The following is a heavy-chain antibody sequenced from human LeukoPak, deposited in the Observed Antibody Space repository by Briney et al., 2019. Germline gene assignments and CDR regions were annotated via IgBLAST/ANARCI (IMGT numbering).Heavy chain of an antibody. CDR3: ARETYSNILTGTDY. Sequence: GASVKVSCKASGYTFTSYDTNWVRQATGQGLEWLGWISTYDDNIKYAQSLQGRLTLTIDTSTSTAYMELRSLTSDDTAVYYCARETYSNILTGTDYWGPGTLVTVSS. V-gene: IGHV1-18*01. J-gene: IGHJ4*02. CDR2: ISTYDDNI. CDR1: GYTFTSYD. D-gene: IGHD3-9*01.